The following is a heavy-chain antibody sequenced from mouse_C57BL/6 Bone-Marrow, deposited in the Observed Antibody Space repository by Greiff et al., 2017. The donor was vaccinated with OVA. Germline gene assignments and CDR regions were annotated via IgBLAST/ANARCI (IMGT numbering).Heavy chain of an antibody. D-gene: IGHD2-4*01. CDR3: ARDYDHDPNYYGLDF. CDR2: IHPNSGST. Sequence: VQLQQPGAELVKTGASVKLSCKASGYTFTSYWMHWVKQRPGQGLEWIGMIHPNSGSTNYTEKFKSKATLTVDKSSSTAYMQLSSLTSEDSAVYCCARDYDHDPNYYGLDFWGQGTSVTVSA. J-gene: IGHJ4*01. CDR1: GYTFTSYW. V-gene: IGHV1-64*01.